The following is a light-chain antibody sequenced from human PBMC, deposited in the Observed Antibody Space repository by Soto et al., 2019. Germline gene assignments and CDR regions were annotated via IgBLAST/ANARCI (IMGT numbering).Light chain of an antibody. Sequence: QSALTQPASVSGSPGQSITISCTGTSSDIGAYNFVSWYQQHPGKAPKLMLYDVNIRPSGVSNRFSGSKSGNTASLTISGLQAEDEADYYCSSYTSSSTLFGGGTKLTVL. CDR3: SSYTSSSTL. CDR2: DVN. J-gene: IGLJ3*02. CDR1: SSDIGAYNF. V-gene: IGLV2-14*03.